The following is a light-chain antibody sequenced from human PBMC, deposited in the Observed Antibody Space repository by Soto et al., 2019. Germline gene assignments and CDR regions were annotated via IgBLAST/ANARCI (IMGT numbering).Light chain of an antibody. CDR3: AAWDDSLNVHYV. CDR2: SNN. V-gene: IGLV1-44*01. Sequence: QSVLTQPPSASGTPGQRVTISCSGSSSNIGSNTVNWYQQLPGTAPKLLIYSNNQRPSGVPDRFSGSKSGTSASLAISGFQSEDEADYYCAAWDDSLNVHYVFGTGTKVTVL. J-gene: IGLJ1*01. CDR1: SSNIGSNT.